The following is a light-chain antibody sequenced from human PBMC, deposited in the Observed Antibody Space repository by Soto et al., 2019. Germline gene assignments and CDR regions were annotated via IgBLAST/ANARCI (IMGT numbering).Light chain of an antibody. CDR1: QNISKY. J-gene: IGKJ1*01. Sequence: LSESPATVASSPGRSATLACRASQNISKYLIWYKQKPGQSPSILIYDVSNRATGLTARFSGSGSATDFTITIRSLKYADFAVYYCQKYNHRWTFGQGTQVEIK. CDR2: DVS. V-gene: IGKV3-11*01. CDR3: QKYNHRWT.